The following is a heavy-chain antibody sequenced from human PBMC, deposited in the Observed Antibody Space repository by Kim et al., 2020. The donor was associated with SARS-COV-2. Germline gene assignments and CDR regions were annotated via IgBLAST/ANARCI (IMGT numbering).Heavy chain of an antibody. CDR1: GFTFDDYA. CDR2: ISWNSGSI. J-gene: IGHJ5*02. Sequence: GGSLRLSCAASGFTFDDYAMHWVRQAPGKGLEWVSGISWNSGSIGYADSVKGRFTISRDNAKNSLYLQMNSLRAEDTALYYCSKDTSIAAAGGTPWFDP. CDR3: SKDTSIAAAGGTPWFDP. V-gene: IGHV3-9*01. D-gene: IGHD6-13*01.